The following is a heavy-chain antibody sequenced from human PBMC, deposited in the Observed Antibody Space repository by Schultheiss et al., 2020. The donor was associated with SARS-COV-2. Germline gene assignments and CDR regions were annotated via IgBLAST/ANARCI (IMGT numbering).Heavy chain of an antibody. Sequence: SETLSLTCTVSGGSISSGGYYWSWIRQHPGKGLEWIGYIYYSGRTFYNPSLKRRVIISVDTSKSQFSLKLSSVTAADTAVYYCARVRRRQYQLLYRGHFDYWGQGTLVTVSS. CDR1: GGSISSGGYY. CDR3: ARVRRRQYQLLYRGHFDY. CDR2: IYYSGRT. J-gene: IGHJ4*02. V-gene: IGHV4-31*03. D-gene: IGHD2-2*02.